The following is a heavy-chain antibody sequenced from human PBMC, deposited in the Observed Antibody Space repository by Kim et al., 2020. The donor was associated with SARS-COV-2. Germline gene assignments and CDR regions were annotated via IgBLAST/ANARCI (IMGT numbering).Heavy chain of an antibody. D-gene: IGHD3-10*01. Sequence: TGRFTISRDNSKNTLYLQMNSLRAEDTAVYYCAREEYYYGSGSYPTFDYWGQGTLVTVSS. J-gene: IGHJ4*02. CDR3: AREEYYYGSGSYPTFDY. V-gene: IGHV3-30*07.